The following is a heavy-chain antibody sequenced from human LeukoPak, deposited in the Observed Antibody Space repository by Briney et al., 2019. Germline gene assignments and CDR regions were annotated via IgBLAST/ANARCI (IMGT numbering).Heavy chain of an antibody. Sequence: PSETLSLTCAVYGGSFSGYYWSWIRQPPGKGLEWTGEINHSGSTNYNPSLKSRVTISVDTSKNQFSLKLSSVTAADTAVYYCAAQGELPRTQYYFDYWGQGTLVTVSS. CDR3: AAQGELPRTQYYFDY. CDR1: GGSFSGYY. J-gene: IGHJ4*02. D-gene: IGHD1-26*01. V-gene: IGHV4-34*01. CDR2: INHSGST.